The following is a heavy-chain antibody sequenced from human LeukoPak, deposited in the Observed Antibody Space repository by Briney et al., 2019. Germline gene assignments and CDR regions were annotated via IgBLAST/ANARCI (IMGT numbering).Heavy chain of an antibody. V-gene: IGHV1-2*02. J-gene: IGHJ4*02. D-gene: IGHD6-13*01. CDR1: GYTFTDYS. Sequence: ASVKVSCKASGYTFTDYSMHWVRQAPGQGLEWMGWINPNSGDTDYAQKFQGRVTMTRDTSVSTAYLEVSRLTSDDTAVYFCARDAIAAAGAGAWGQGTLVTVSS. CDR3: ARDAIAAAGAGA. CDR2: INPNSGDT.